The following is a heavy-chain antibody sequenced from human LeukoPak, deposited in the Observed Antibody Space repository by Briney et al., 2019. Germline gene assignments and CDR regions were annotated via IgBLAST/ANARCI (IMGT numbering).Heavy chain of an antibody. CDR2: IWYDGSNK. CDR1: GFTFSSYG. D-gene: IGHD2-2*01. Sequence: GGSLRLSCAASGFTFSSYGMHWVRQAPGKGLEWVAVIWYDGSNKYYADSVKGRFIISRDNSKDTLYLQMNSLRAEDTAVYYCARAYCSSTSCYGFYYYYGMDVWGQGTTVTVSS. J-gene: IGHJ6*02. CDR3: ARAYCSSTSCYGFYYYYGMDV. V-gene: IGHV3-33*01.